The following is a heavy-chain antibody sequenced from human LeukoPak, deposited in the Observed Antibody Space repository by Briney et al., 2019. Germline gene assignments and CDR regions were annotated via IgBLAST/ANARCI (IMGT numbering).Heavy chain of an antibody. D-gene: IGHD2-15*01. CDR3: ASCSGGSDDAFDI. Sequence: ASVKVSCKASGYTFTGYYMHWVRQAPGQGLEWMGRINPNSGGTNYAQKFQGRVTMTRDTSISTAYMELSRLRSDDTAVYYCASCSGGSDDAFDIWGQGTMVTVSS. J-gene: IGHJ3*02. V-gene: IGHV1-2*06. CDR2: INPNSGGT. CDR1: GYTFTGYY.